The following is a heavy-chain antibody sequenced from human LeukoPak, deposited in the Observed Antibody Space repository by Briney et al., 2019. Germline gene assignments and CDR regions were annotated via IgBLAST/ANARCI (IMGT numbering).Heavy chain of an antibody. D-gene: IGHD2-2*01. V-gene: IGHV3-7*01. J-gene: IGHJ4*02. CDR3: ARGPFIVCSVTSCYGPFDY. Sequence: PGGSLRLYCAGSGFTFSSYWMSWVRQAPGKGLEWVANIKQDGSEKYYVDSVKGRFTIYKDNAKNSLYLQMNSLRAEDTAVYYCARGPFIVCSVTSCYGPFDYWGQGTLVTVSS. CDR2: IKQDGSEK. CDR1: GFTFSSYW.